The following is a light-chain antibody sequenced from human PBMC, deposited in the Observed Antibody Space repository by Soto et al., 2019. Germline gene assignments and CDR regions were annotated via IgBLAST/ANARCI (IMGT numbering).Light chain of an antibody. CDR1: SSDIGGYNY. V-gene: IGLV2-14*03. J-gene: IGLJ7*01. CDR3: SSYSSSSTYAV. Sequence: QLVLTQPASVSGSPGQSITISCTGTSSDIGGYNYVSWYQHYPGRAPKLIIFDVSNRPSGVSNRFSGSKSGNTASLTISGLQAEDEAEYYCSSYSSSSTYAVFGGGTQLTVL. CDR2: DVS.